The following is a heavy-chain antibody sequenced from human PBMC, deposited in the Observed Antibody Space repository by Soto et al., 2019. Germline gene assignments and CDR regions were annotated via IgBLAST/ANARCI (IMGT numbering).Heavy chain of an antibody. V-gene: IGHV1-3*01. CDR3: ARGEVLLFLEWLSPDYYYGMDV. CDR1: GYTLISYA. J-gene: IGHJ6*02. Sequence: GASVKVSCKASGYTLISYAMHWVRQAPGQRLEWMGWINAGNGNTKYSQKFQGRVTITRDTSASTAYMELSSLRSEDTAVYYCARGEVLLFLEWLSPDYYYGMDVWGQGTTVTVSS. D-gene: IGHD3-3*01. CDR2: INAGNGNT.